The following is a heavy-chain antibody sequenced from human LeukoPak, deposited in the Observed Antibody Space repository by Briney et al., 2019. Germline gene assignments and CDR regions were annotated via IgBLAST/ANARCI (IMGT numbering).Heavy chain of an antibody. D-gene: IGHD6-13*01. Sequence: AGGSLRLSCAASGFTFSSYAMSWVRQAPGKGLEWVSAISGSGGSTYYADSVKGRFAISRDNSKNTLYLQMNSLRAEDTAVYYCAKSTRSWYGWFDPWGQGTLVTVSS. CDR1: GFTFSSYA. CDR3: AKSTRSWYGWFDP. CDR2: ISGSGGST. V-gene: IGHV3-23*01. J-gene: IGHJ5*02.